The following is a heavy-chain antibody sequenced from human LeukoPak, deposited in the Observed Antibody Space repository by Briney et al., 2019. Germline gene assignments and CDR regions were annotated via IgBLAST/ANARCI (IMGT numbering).Heavy chain of an antibody. V-gene: IGHV3-74*01. J-gene: IGHJ4*02. CDR1: GFTFSSYW. CDR2: INSDGSST. D-gene: IGHD4-17*01. CDR3: AKDIGPGYGDYPFDY. Sequence: GGSLRLSCAASGFTFSSYWMHWVRQAPGKGLVWVSRINSDGSSTSYADSVKGRFTISRDNAKNTLYLQMNSLRAEDTAVYYCAKDIGPGYGDYPFDYWGQGTLVTVSS.